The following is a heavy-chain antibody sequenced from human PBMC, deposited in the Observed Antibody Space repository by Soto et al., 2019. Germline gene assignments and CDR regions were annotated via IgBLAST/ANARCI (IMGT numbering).Heavy chain of an antibody. J-gene: IGHJ4*02. CDR3: ARGIQLWKDPFDY. CDR1: GGSIMGYY. Sequence: EPLCLTCTVSGGSIMGYYGSCIRQPPGKGLEWIGYIYYSGSTNYNPSLKSRVTISVDTSKNQFSLKLSSVTAADTAVYYCARGIQLWKDPFDYWGQGTRVTVSS. V-gene: IGHV4-59*01. D-gene: IGHD5-18*01. CDR2: IYYSGST.